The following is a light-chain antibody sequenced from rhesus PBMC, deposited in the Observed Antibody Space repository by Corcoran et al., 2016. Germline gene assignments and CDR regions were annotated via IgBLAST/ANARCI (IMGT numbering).Light chain of an antibody. CDR1: QSLVHSDGKTY. V-gene: IGKV2S8*01. J-gene: IGKJ2*01. Sequence: DVVLTQSPLSLPVTPGQRASISCRVRQSLVHSDGKTYFNWLQQQTGQPPRRLIYQVSNRDSGVPERFSGSGAGTDFTRRSSRVKSGDVGLYYSVPGTHVPYTFGQGTKVEI. CDR3: VPGTHVPYT. CDR2: QVS.